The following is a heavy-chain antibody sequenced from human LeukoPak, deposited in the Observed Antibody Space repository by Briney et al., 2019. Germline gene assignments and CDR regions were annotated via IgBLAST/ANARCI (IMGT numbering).Heavy chain of an antibody. D-gene: IGHD6-13*01. V-gene: IGHV3-30-3*01. CDR3: ARPPMAAAGNNYFDY. CDR1: GFTFSSYA. CDR2: ISYDGSNK. J-gene: IGHJ4*02. Sequence: GRSLRLSCAASGFTFSSYAMHWVRQAPGKGLEWVAVISYDGSNKYYADSVKGRFTISRDNSKNTLYLQMNSLRAEDTAVYYCARPPMAAAGNNYFDYWGQGTLVAVSS.